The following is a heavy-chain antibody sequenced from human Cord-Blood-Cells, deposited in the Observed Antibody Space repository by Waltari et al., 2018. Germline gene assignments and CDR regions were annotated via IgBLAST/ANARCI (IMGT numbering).Heavy chain of an antibody. CDR1: GYTFTSYD. J-gene: IGHJ3*02. CDR3: AHITGDPIWGDAFDI. V-gene: IGHV1-8*01. D-gene: IGHD7-27*01. CDR2: MNPNRGNT. Sequence: QVQLVQSGAEVKKPGASVKVSCKASGYTFTSYDINWVRQATGQGLEWMGWMNPNRGNTGYAQKFQGRVAMTRNTSISTAYMELSSLRSEDTAVYYCAHITGDPIWGDAFDIWGQGTMVTVSS.